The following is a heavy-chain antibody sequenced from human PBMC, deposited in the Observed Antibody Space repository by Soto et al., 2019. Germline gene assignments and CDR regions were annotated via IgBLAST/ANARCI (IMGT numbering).Heavy chain of an antibody. Sequence: SETPLTCAVYGGSFSGYYWSWIRQPPGKGLEWIGEINHSGSTNYNPSLKSRVTISVDTSKNQFSLKLSSVTAADTAVYYCARARGGRCSGGSCYFDYWGQGTLVTVSS. J-gene: IGHJ4*02. D-gene: IGHD2-15*01. CDR1: GGSFSGYY. CDR3: ARARGGRCSGGSCYFDY. V-gene: IGHV4-34*01. CDR2: INHSGST.